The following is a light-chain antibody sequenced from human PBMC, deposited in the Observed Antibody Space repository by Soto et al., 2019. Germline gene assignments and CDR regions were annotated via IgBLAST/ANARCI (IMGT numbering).Light chain of an antibody. V-gene: IGKV1-5*01. Sequence: DIQMTQSPSTLSASVGDRVTITCRARQSINIWLAWYQQKPGKAPKLLIYDASILESGVPSRFSGSGSGTEFTLTISSLQPDDFATYYCQQYNSYPITFGQGTRLEIK. CDR1: QSINIW. CDR2: DAS. CDR3: QQYNSYPIT. J-gene: IGKJ5*01.